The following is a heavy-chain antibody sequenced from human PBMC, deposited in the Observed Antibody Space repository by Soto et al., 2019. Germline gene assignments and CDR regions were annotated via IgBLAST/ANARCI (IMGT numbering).Heavy chain of an antibody. V-gene: IGHV3-9*01. CDR2: INWNSDTI. J-gene: IGHJ4*02. CDR3: AMSNSNDLYYHFES. D-gene: IGHD3-22*01. Sequence: GGSLRLSCAASGFTFDDYAMHWVRQAPGKGLEWVSGINWNSDTIGYADSVKGRFTVSRDNAKGSLLLQMSSLRAEDTAVYFCAMSNSNDLYYHFESWGQGTPVTVSS. CDR1: GFTFDDYA.